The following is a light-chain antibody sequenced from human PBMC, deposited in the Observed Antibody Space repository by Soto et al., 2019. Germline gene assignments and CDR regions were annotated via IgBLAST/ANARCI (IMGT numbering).Light chain of an antibody. CDR2: KAS. CDR3: QQYNNYPLP. Sequence: DIQMTQSPSTLSASVGDRVTITCRASQSISSWLAWYQQTPGKAPKLLNYKASILASGIPPSYSGSGSATESTLNISSLQTDDFATYYCQQYNNYPLPVGGRTKVEIK. CDR1: QSISSW. V-gene: IGKV1-5*03. J-gene: IGKJ4*01.